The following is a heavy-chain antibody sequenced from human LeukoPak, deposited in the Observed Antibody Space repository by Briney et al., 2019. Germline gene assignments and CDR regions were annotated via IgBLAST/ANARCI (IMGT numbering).Heavy chain of an antibody. D-gene: IGHD4/OR15-4a*01. CDR2: FDPEDGET. CDR3: ATDMLTRGNWFDP. CDR1: GGTFSSYA. J-gene: IGHJ5*02. Sequence: ASVKVSCKASGGTFSSYAISWVRQAPGKGLEWMGGFDPEDGETIYAQKFQGRVTMTEDTSTDTAYMELSSLRSEDTAVYYCATDMLTRGNWFDPWGQGTLVTVSS. V-gene: IGHV1-24*01.